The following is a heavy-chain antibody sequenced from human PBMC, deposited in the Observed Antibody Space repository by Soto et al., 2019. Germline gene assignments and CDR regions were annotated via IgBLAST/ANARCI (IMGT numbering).Heavy chain of an antibody. V-gene: IGHV3-66*01. CDR3: ARDFVCSGEDCYSGYAY. CDR1: GFTVSNYH. Sequence: GSLRLSCAASGFTVSNYHMNWVRQAPGKGLEWVSFIYSAGSADFADSVKGRFTISRDNSKNTVYLQMSSLRAEDTAVYYCARDFVCSGEDCYSGYAYWGQG. J-gene: IGHJ4*02. CDR2: IYSAGSA. D-gene: IGHD2-21*02.